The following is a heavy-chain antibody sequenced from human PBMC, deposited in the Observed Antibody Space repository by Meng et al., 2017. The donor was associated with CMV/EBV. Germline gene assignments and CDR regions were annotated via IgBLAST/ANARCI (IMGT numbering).Heavy chain of an antibody. CDR1: GFTFSSYW. D-gene: IGHD4-23*01. J-gene: IGHJ4*02. Sequence: GESLKISCAASGFTFSSYWMSWVRQAPGKGLEWVANIKQDGSEKYYVDSVKGRFTISRDNAKNSLYLQMNSLRAEDTAVYYCARDSRSGNSDPELYYWGQGTLVTVSS. V-gene: IGHV3-7*01. CDR2: IKQDGSEK. CDR3: ARDSRSGNSDPELYY.